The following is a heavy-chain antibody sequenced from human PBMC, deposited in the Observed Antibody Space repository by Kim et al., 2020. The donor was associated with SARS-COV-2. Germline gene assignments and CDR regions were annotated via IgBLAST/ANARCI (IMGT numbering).Heavy chain of an antibody. D-gene: IGHD2-2*01. CDR1: GFTFSSYA. Sequence: GVSLRLSCAASGFTFSSYAMSWVRQAPGKGLEWVSAISGSGGSTYYADSVKGRFTISRDNSKNTLYLQMNSLRAEDTAVYYCAVDPGYCSSTTCYAWGQGTLVTVSS. V-gene: IGHV3-23*01. CDR3: AVDPGYCSSTTCYA. J-gene: IGHJ4*02. CDR2: ISGSGGST.